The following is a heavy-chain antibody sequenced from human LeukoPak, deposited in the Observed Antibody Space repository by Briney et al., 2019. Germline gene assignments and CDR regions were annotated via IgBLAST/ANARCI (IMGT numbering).Heavy chain of an antibody. V-gene: IGHV4-59*01. Sequence: SETLSLTCIVSGGSISSYYWSWIRQPPGKGLEWIGHIYYSGSTNYNPSLKSRVTISVATSKNQFSLKLSSVTAADTAVYFCARGRSTVVSPYFDYWGQGTLVTVSS. CDR2: IYYSGST. CDR3: ARGRSTVVSPYFDY. D-gene: IGHD4-23*01. J-gene: IGHJ4*02. CDR1: GGSISSYY.